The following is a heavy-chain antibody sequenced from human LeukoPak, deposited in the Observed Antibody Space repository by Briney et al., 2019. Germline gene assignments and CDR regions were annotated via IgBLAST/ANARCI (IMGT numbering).Heavy chain of an antibody. CDR2: IYYSGST. V-gene: IGHV4-59*11. J-gene: IGHJ6*03. Sequence: SETLSLTCTVSGGSISSHYWSWIRQPPGKGLGWIGYIYYSGSTNYNPSLKSRVTISVDTSKNQFSLKLSSVTAADTAVYYCARDFAEDYYMDVWGKGTTVTVSS. CDR1: GGSISSHY. CDR3: ARDFAEDYYMDV.